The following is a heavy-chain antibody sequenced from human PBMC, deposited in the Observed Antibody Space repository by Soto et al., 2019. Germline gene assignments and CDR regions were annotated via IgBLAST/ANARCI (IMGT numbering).Heavy chain of an antibody. V-gene: IGHV5-51*01. J-gene: IGHJ3*02. D-gene: IGHD6-19*01. CDR2: IYGVDSDT. Sequence: GESLKISCKGSGYSLTAYWIGWVRQMPGKGLEWMGIIYGVDSDTRYSPSFEGQVTISADKSIGTAYLQWSSLKASDTAMYYCARGAVPGNWDVFDTWGQGTMVTVS. CDR3: ARGAVPGNWDVFDT. CDR1: GYSLTAYW.